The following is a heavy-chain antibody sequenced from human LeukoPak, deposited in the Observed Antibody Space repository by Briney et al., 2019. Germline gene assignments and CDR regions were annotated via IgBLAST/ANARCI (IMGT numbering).Heavy chain of an antibody. CDR2: ISGTGGST. Sequence: PGGSLRLSCAASGFTFSSYAMSWVRQAPGKGLEWVSGISGTGGSTYYADSVKGRFTISRDNSKNTLDLQMNSLRAEDTAIYYCAKVSGIWFGRNQDAFDIWGQGTMVTVSS. D-gene: IGHD3-10*01. V-gene: IGHV3-23*01. J-gene: IGHJ3*02. CDR1: GFTFSSYA. CDR3: AKVSGIWFGRNQDAFDI.